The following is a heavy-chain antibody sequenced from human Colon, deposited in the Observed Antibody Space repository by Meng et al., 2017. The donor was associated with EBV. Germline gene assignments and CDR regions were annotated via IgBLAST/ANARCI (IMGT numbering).Heavy chain of an antibody. V-gene: IGHV4-4*02. J-gene: IGHJ4*02. CDR3: ARGGYYSFDY. CDR1: GGSISSVYW. Sequence: QLQRQESGPGLVKPSETRSLTCAVSGGSISSVYWWTWVRQSPGKGLEWIGEIYHSGSTNYNPSLKSRVTISVDKSKNQFSLKLTSVTAADTAVYYCARGGYYSFDYWGQRTLVTVSS. D-gene: IGHD5-18*01. CDR2: IYHSGST.